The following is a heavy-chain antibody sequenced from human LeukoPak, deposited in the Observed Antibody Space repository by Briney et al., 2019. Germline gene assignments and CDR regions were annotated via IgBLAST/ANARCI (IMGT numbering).Heavy chain of an antibody. Sequence: SVKVSCKASGGTFSSYAISWVRQAPGQGLEWMGGIIPIFGTANYAQKFQGRVTITADESTSTAYMELSSLRSEDTAVYYCARDSPVLLWFGESPDASDIWGQGTMVTVSS. CDR2: IIPIFGTA. D-gene: IGHD3-10*01. J-gene: IGHJ3*02. CDR1: GGTFSSYA. CDR3: ARDSPVLLWFGESPDASDI. V-gene: IGHV1-69*01.